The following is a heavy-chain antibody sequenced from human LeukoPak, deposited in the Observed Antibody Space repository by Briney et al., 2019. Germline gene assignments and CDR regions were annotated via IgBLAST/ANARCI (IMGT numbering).Heavy chain of an antibody. Sequence: SEALSLTCTVSGASINSYYWSWIRQPPGKGLEWIGYIYYSGSTYYNPSLKSRVTISVDTSKNQFSLKLSSVTAADTAVYYCARDMHEPDCSSTSCHNNWFDPWGQGTLVTVSS. CDR3: ARDMHEPDCSSTSCHNNWFDP. CDR1: GASINSYY. J-gene: IGHJ5*02. D-gene: IGHD2-2*01. CDR2: IYYSGST. V-gene: IGHV4-30-4*08.